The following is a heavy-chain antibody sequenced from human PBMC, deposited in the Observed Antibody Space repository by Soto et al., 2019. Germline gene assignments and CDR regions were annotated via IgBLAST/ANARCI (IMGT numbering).Heavy chain of an antibody. D-gene: IGHD2-15*01. Sequence: PGGSLRLSCAASGFTFSSYAMSWVRQAPGKGLEWVSAISGSGGSTYYADSVKGRFTISRDNSKNTLYLQMNSLRAEDTAVYYCAKEYCSGGSCYGYFQYWGQGTLVTVSS. CDR1: GFTFSSYA. J-gene: IGHJ1*01. V-gene: IGHV3-23*01. CDR3: AKEYCSGGSCYGYFQY. CDR2: ISGSGGST.